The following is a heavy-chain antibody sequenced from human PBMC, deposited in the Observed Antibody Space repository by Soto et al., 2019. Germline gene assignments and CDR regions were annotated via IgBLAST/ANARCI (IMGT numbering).Heavy chain of an antibody. CDR1: GGSFSGYY. CDR3: ARFLLTSRYYYGMDV. D-gene: IGHD3-16*01. CDR2: INHSGST. J-gene: IGHJ6*02. Sequence: SETLSLTCAVYGGSFSGYYWSWIRQPPGKGLEWIGEINHSGSTNYNPSLKSRVTISVDTSKNQFSLKLSSVTAADTAVYYCARFLLTSRYYYGMDVWGQGTTVTVSS. V-gene: IGHV4-34*01.